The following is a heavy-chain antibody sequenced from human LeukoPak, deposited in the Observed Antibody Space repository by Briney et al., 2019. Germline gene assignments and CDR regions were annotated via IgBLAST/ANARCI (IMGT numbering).Heavy chain of an antibody. V-gene: IGHV3-30-3*01. CDR3: AKDLDSSGYVGSCVDY. Sequence: GGSLRLSCAASGFTFSSYAMHWVRQAPGKGLEWVAVISYDGSNKYYADSVKGRFTISRDNSKNTLYLQMNSLRAEDTAVYYCAKDLDSSGYVGSCVDYWGQGTLVTVSS. CDR2: ISYDGSNK. J-gene: IGHJ4*02. CDR1: GFTFSSYA. D-gene: IGHD3-22*01.